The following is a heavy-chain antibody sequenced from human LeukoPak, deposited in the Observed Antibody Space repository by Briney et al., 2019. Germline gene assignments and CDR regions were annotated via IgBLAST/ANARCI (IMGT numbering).Heavy chain of an antibody. CDR3: ATNPPYCSSTSCYRLLDY. D-gene: IGHD2-2*02. CDR1: GYNFSNYG. Sequence: ASVKVSCKTSGYNFSNYGINWVRQAPGQGLEWMGWISGYNGSTNYAQQLRGRVTMTTDTSTSTAYMELRSLRSDDTAVYYCATNPPYCSSTSCYRLLDYWGQGTLVTVSS. J-gene: IGHJ4*02. V-gene: IGHV1-18*01. CDR2: ISGYNGST.